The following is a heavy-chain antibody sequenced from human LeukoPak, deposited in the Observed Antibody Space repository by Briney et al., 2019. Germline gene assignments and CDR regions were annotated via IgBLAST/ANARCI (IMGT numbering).Heavy chain of an antibody. Sequence: PSETPSLTCAVYGGSFSGYYWSWIRQPPGKGLEWIGEINHSGSTNYNPSLKSRVTISVDTSKNQFSLRLSSVTAADTAVYYCARVTGYMTEDYFDYWGQGTLITVSS. V-gene: IGHV4-34*01. CDR1: GGSFSGYY. CDR3: ARVTGYMTEDYFDY. CDR2: INHSGST. J-gene: IGHJ4*02. D-gene: IGHD6-13*01.